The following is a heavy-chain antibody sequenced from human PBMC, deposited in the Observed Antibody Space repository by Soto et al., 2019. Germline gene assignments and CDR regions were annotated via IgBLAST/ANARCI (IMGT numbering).Heavy chain of an antibody. CDR2: IIPVFGRP. CDR3: AREASGYDF. J-gene: IGHJ1*01. V-gene: IGHV1-69*13. Sequence: SVKVSCKASGGTFSSFGISWVRQAPGQGLEWMGGIIPVFGRPNYAQRFRGRLTITADESTNTSYMELIDLTSEDTAVYYCAREASGYDFWGQGTQVTVSS. CDR1: GGTFSSFG. D-gene: IGHD5-12*01.